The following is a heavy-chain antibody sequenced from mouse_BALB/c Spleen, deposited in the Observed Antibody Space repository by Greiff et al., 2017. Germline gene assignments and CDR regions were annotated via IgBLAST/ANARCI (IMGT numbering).Heavy chain of an antibody. D-gene: IGHD2-1*01. Sequence: EVQGVESGPGLVKPSQSLSLTCTVTGYSITSDYAWNWIRQFPGNKLEWMCYISYSGSTSYNPTLKSRISITRDTSKNQFFLKLNSVTTEDTATYYCASIYYGNPFYWYFDDWGEGTSVTVSS. CDR2: ISYSGST. V-gene: IGHV3-2*02. J-gene: IGHJ1*01. CDR3: ASIYYGNPFYWYFDD. CDR1: GYSITSDYA.